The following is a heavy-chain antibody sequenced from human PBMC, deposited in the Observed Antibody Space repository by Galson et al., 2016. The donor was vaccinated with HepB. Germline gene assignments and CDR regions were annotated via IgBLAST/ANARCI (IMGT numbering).Heavy chain of an antibody. D-gene: IGHD2-21*02. CDR3: ARSGAFCGGDCNPPDVFDI. V-gene: IGHV3-48*02. Sequence: SLRLSCAASGFTFSSYGMNWVRQAPGKGLDWVSYISDSSSTIYYADSVTGRFNISRDNAKNSLYLQMNSLRDEDTAVYYWARSGAFCGGDCNPPDVFDIWGRGTMVTVSS. CDR2: ISDSSSTI. CDR1: GFTFSSYG. J-gene: IGHJ3*02.